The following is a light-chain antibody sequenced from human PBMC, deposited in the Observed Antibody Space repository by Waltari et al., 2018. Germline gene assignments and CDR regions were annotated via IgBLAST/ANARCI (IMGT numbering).Light chain of an antibody. V-gene: IGLV1-47*02. CDR2: TNE. J-gene: IGLJ2*01. Sequence: QSVLTQPPSTSGTPGQRVTISCSGSSSNIGSNYVYWYQHPPGTAPQLLIYTNEQRPSGVPDRVAGSKSGTSASLAISGLQSDDESDYFCAAWDDTLSAVVFGGGTKLTVL. CDR3: AAWDDTLSAVV. CDR1: SSNIGSNY.